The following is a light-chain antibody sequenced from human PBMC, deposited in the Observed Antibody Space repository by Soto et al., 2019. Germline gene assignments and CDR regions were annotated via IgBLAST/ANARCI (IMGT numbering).Light chain of an antibody. CDR1: QSISSW. J-gene: IGKJ1*01. V-gene: IGKV1-5*01. CDR3: QQYNSSPGT. Sequence: DIQMTQSPSTLSASVGDRVTITCRASQSISSWLAWYQQKPGKAPKLLIYDASSLESGVPSRFSGSGSGTDFTLTISSLQPDDFATYYCQQYNSSPGTFGQETKVEIK. CDR2: DAS.